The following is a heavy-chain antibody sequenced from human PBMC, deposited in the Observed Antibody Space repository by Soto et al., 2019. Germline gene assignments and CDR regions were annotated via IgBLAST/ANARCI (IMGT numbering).Heavy chain of an antibody. D-gene: IGHD3-22*01. Sequence: SETLSLTCAVSGGSISSSNWWSCVRQPPRMGLEWIGEIYHSGSTNYNPSLKSRVTISVDKSKNQFSLKLSSVTAADTAVYYCARDQALYDSSHYPNFDVWGQGTPVTVSS. V-gene: IGHV4-4*02. CDR2: IYHSGST. CDR3: ARDQALYDSSHYPNFDV. CDR1: GGSISSSNW. J-gene: IGHJ4*01.